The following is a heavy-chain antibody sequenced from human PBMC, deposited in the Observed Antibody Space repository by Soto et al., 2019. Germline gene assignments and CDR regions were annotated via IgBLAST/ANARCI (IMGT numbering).Heavy chain of an antibody. V-gene: IGHV5-51*01. J-gene: IGHJ6*02. CDR1: GYSFTSYW. Sequence: GESLKISCKGSGYSFTSYWIGWVRQMPGKGLEWMGIIYPGDSDTRYSPSFQGQVTISADKSISTAYLQWSSLKASDTAMYYCARAHIVATMSGYGMDVWGQGTTVTVSS. CDR2: IYPGDSDT. D-gene: IGHD5-12*01. CDR3: ARAHIVATMSGYGMDV.